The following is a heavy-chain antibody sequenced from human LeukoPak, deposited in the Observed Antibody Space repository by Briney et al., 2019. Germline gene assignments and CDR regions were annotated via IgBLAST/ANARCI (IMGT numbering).Heavy chain of an antibody. CDR3: ARDLFGEYYQPLDY. Sequence: GASVKVSCKASGYTFTNYDISWVRQAPGQGLEWMGWISGYNGKTNYAQNLQGRVTMSTDTSTSTAYMEVRSLRSDDTAVYYCARDLFGEYYQPLDYWGQGTLVTVSS. D-gene: IGHD3-10*01. J-gene: IGHJ4*02. CDR2: ISGYNGKT. V-gene: IGHV1-18*01. CDR1: GYTFTNYD.